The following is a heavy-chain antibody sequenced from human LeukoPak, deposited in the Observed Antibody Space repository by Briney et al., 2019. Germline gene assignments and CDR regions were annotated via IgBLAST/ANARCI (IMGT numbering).Heavy chain of an antibody. Sequence: SETLSLTCTVSGGSISSYYWSWIRQPPGKGLEWIGYIYYSGSTNYNPSLKSRVTISVDTSKNQLSLKLSSVTAADTAVYYCARALDDAFDIWGQGTMVTVSS. CDR3: ARALDDAFDI. J-gene: IGHJ3*02. CDR1: GGSISSYY. CDR2: IYYSGST. V-gene: IGHV4-59*08.